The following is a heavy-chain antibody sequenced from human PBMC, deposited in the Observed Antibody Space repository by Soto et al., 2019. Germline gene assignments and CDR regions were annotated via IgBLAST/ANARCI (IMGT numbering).Heavy chain of an antibody. CDR3: ATYTSLDY. V-gene: IGHV3-53*02. D-gene: IGHD2-2*02. CDR2: IYSGGST. J-gene: IGHJ4*02. Sequence: EVQLVETGGGLIQPGGSLRLSCAASGFTVSNNYMSWVRQAPGKGLEWVSLIYSGGSTFYADSVKGRFTISRDNSNNTLFLQMNSLIAEDTAVYFCATYTSLDYWGQGTLVTVSS. CDR1: GFTVSNNY.